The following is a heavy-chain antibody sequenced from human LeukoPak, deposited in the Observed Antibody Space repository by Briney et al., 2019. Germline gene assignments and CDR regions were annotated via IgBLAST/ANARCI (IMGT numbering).Heavy chain of an antibody. V-gene: IGHV1-2*02. CDR2: INPNSGGT. CDR1: GYTFTGYY. D-gene: IGHD5-18*01. J-gene: IGHJ4*02. Sequence: ASVKVSCKASGYTFTGYYMHWVRQAPGQGLEWMRWINPNSGGTNYAQKFQGRVTMTRDTSISTAYMELSRLRSDDTAVYYCALLESGYSYLFDYWGQGTLVTVSS. CDR3: ALLESGYSYLFDY.